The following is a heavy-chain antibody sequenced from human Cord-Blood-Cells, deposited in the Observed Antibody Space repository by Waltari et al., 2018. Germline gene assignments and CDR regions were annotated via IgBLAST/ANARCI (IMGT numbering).Heavy chain of an antibody. V-gene: IGHV4-39*01. J-gene: IGHJ4*02. CDR3: ARLGIAAAGTQFDY. Sequence: QLQLQESGPGLVKPSETPSLTCTVSGGPISSSSYYWCWIRPPPGKGLEWIVISYYSGSTYYNPSLKIRVTISVDTSKNQFSLKLSSVTAADTAVYYCARLGIAAAGTQFDYWGQGTLVTVSS. CDR1: GGPISSSSYY. D-gene: IGHD6-13*01. CDR2: SYYSGST.